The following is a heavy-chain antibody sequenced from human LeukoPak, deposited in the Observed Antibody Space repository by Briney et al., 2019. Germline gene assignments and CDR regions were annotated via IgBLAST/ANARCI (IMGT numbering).Heavy chain of an antibody. CDR2: IWPGDSNT. CDR3: ARRPAASSNWDS. J-gene: IGHJ4*02. Sequence: GESLKISCKGSEYRFTNYWIGWVRQMPGKGLEWMGIIWPGDSNTRYSPSFQGQVTISADKSISTAYLQWSSLKASDTAVYYCARRPAASSNWDSWGQGTLVTVSS. V-gene: IGHV5-51*01. D-gene: IGHD1-1*01. CDR1: EYRFTNYW.